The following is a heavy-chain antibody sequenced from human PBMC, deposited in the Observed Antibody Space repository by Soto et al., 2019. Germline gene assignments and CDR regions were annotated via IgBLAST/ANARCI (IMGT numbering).Heavy chain of an antibody. CDR2: IYYSGST. CDR3: ARRRCSNGSCIFDF. J-gene: IGHJ4*02. V-gene: IGHV4-39*07. CDR1: GGSISSSSYY. D-gene: IGHD2-15*01. Sequence: SETLSLTCAVSGGSISSSSYYWGWIRQPPGKGLEWIGSIYYSGSTYYNPSLKSRVTVSVDTSKNQFSLKVNSVTAADMAVYYCARRRCSNGSCIFDFWGQGTLVTVSS.